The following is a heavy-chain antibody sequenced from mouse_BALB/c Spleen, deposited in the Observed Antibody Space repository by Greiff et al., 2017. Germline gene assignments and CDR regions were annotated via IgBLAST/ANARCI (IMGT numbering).Heavy chain of an antibody. J-gene: IGHJ2*01. CDR3: ARGGYSFDY. CDR2: ISYSGST. CDR1: GYSITSDYA. Sequence: EVKLQESGPGLVKPSQSLSLTCTVTGYSITSDYAWNWIRQFPGNKLEWMGYISYSGSTSYNPSLKSRISITRDTSKNQVFLQLNSVTTEDTATYYCARGGYSFDYWGQGTTLTVSS. V-gene: IGHV3-2*02.